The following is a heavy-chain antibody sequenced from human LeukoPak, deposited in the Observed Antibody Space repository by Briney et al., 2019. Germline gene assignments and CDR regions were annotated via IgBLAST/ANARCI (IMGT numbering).Heavy chain of an antibody. CDR3: ARSGGTYSFDM. CDR2: INTDGSNT. D-gene: IGHD1-26*01. Sequence: GGSLRLSCAASGFTFSRYWMHWVRQAPGKGLVWVSRINTDGSNTTHADSVKGRFSISRDNAKNTLYLQMNSLGAEDTAVYYCARSGGTYSFDMWGQGTMVTVSS. V-gene: IGHV3-74*01. CDR1: GFTFSRYW. J-gene: IGHJ3*02.